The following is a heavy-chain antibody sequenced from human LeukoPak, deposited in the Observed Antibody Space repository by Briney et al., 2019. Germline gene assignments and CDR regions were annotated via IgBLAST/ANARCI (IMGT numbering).Heavy chain of an antibody. CDR1: GGSFSGYY. D-gene: IGHD2-2*01. J-gene: IGHJ6*02. CDR2: INHSGST. V-gene: IGHV4-34*01. CDR3: ARIPWVRDIVVVPAAMMPHYYYGMDV. Sequence: PSETLSLTCAVYGGSFSGYYWSWIRQPPGKGLEWIGEINHSGSTNYNPSLKSRVTISVDTSKNQFSLKLSSVTAADTAVYYCARIPWVRDIVVVPAAMMPHYYYGMDVWGQGTTVTVSS.